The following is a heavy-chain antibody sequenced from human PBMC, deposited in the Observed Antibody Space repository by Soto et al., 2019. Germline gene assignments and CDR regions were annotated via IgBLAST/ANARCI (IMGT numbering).Heavy chain of an antibody. CDR2: IYYSGST. J-gene: IGHJ6*02. V-gene: IGHV4-31*03. CDR3: ARGTYCLSNTCSVHHFYGLDV. D-gene: IGHD2-2*01. CDR1: GGSISSGGYY. Sequence: SETLSLTCTVSGGSISSGGYYWSWIRQHPGKGLEWIGYIYYSGSTYYNPSLKSRVTISVDTSKSQFSLKLSSVTAADTAIYYCARGTYCLSNTCSVHHFYGLDVWGQGNTVTVSS.